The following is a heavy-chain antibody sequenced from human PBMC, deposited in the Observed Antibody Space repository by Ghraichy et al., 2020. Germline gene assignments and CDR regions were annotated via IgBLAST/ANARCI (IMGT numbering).Heavy chain of an antibody. CDR1: GFTFSSYW. D-gene: IGHD3-22*01. J-gene: IGHJ4*02. Sequence: GESLKITCAASGFTFSSYWMSWVRQAPGKGLEWVANIKQDGSEKYYVDSVKGRFTISRDNAKNSLYLQMNSLRAEDTAVYYCAREIPQNYYDSSGYGGAVDYWGQGTLVTVSS. CDR3: AREIPQNYYDSSGYGGAVDY. CDR2: IKQDGSEK. V-gene: IGHV3-7*01.